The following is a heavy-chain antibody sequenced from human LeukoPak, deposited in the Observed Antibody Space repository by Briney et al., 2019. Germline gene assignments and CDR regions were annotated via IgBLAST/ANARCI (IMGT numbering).Heavy chain of an antibody. D-gene: IGHD5-18*01. CDR2: IYYTGTT. V-gene: IGHV4-59*01. CDR3: ARGYGRYFDY. J-gene: IGHJ4*02. Sequence: KPSETLSLTCTVSNGSISSFYWTWIRQPPGEGLEWIGYIYYTGTTDYNPSLKSRVTISVDTSKNQFSLKLSSVTAADTAVYYCARGYGRYFDYWGQGTLVTVSS. CDR1: NGSISSFY.